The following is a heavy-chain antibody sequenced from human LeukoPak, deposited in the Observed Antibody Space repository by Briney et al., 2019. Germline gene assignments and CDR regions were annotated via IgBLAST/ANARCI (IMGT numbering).Heavy chain of an antibody. J-gene: IGHJ3*01. CDR1: GGSISSYF. Sequence: SETLSLTCTVSGGSISSYFWSWIRQPPGKGLEWIAYIHYSEKTNYNPSLKSRVTISLGTSKNQLSLMLSSVTAADTAVYYCARDRRWELLHAFDLWGQGTMVTVSS. CDR2: IHYSEKT. D-gene: IGHD1-26*01. V-gene: IGHV4-59*01. CDR3: ARDRRWELLHAFDL.